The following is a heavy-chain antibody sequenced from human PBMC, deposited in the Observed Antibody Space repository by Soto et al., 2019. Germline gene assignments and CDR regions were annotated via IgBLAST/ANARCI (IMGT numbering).Heavy chain of an antibody. CDR3: ARGEEHCSGGSCYSDVGYNWFDP. CDR2: IIPIFGTA. V-gene: IGHV1-69*13. D-gene: IGHD2-15*01. CDR1: GGTFSSYA. J-gene: IGHJ5*02. Sequence: SVKVSCKASGGTFSSYAISWVRQAPGQGLEWMGGIIPIFGTANYAQKFQGRVTITADESTGTAYMELSSLRSEDTAVYYCARGEEHCSGGSCYSDVGYNWFDPWGQGTLVTVSS.